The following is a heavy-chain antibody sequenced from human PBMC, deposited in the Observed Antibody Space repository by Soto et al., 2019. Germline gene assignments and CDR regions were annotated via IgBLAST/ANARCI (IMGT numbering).Heavy chain of an antibody. V-gene: IGHV4-34*01. CDR2: INHSGSA. J-gene: IGHJ4*02. CDR3: ARGLISGSHYSGGWYYFDS. CDR1: GGSFSGYI. D-gene: IGHD1-26*01. Sequence: QVQLQQWGAGLLKPSETLSLTCAVYGGSFSGYIWTWIRQTPGKGLQWIGQINHSGSANYNPSLKSRVTISVHTSNSQCSLELSSVTAADTAVYYCARGLISGSHYSGGWYYFDSWGQGTQVTVSS.